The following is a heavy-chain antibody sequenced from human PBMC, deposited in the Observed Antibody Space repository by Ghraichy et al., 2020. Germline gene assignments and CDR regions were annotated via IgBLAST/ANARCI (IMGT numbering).Heavy chain of an antibody. Sequence: SETLSLTCAVYGGSFSGYYWSWIRQPPGKGLEWIGEINHSGSTNYNPSLKSRVTISVDTSKNQFSLKLSSVTAADTAVYYCARFYGGNSQPAFDYWGQGTLVTVSS. V-gene: IGHV4-34*01. J-gene: IGHJ4*02. CDR2: INHSGST. CDR1: GGSFSGYY. D-gene: IGHD4-23*01. CDR3: ARFYGGNSQPAFDY.